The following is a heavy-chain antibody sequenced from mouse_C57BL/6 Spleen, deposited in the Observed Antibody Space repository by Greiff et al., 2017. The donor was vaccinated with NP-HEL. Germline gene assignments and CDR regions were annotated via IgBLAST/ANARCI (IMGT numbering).Heavy chain of an antibody. CDR1: GYAFSSYW. CDR2: IYPGDGDT. J-gene: IGHJ3*01. Sequence: QVQLQQSGAELVKPGASVKISCKASGYAFSSYWMNWVKQRPGKGLEWIGQIYPGDGDTNYNGKFKGNATLTADKSSSPAYMQLSSLTSEDSAVYFCARSEGSSPWFAYWGQGTLVTVSA. V-gene: IGHV1-80*01. D-gene: IGHD1-1*01. CDR3: ARSEGSSPWFAY.